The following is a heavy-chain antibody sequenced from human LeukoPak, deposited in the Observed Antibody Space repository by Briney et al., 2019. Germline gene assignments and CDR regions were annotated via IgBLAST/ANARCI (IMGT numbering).Heavy chain of an antibody. V-gene: IGHV3-23*01. CDR1: GFTFSSYA. CDR2: ISGSGGST. Sequence: GGSLRLSCAASGFTFSSYAMSWFPQAPGKGLEWVSAISGSGGSTYYADSVKGRFTISRDNSKNTLYLQMNSLRAEDTAVYYCAKSPNYGGNSVLSWFDPWGQGTLVTVSS. D-gene: IGHD4-23*01. CDR3: AKSPNYGGNSVLSWFDP. J-gene: IGHJ5*02.